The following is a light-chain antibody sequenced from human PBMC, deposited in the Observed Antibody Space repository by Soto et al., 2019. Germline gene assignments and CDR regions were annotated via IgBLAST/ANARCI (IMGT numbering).Light chain of an antibody. J-gene: IGLJ3*02. CDR2: SDS. Sequence: QSVLTQPPSASGTPGQRVTIACSGSSSNIGTNNVRWYQQFPGTAPKILLYSDSQRPSGVPDRFSGSKSGTSASLAISGLQAEEESDYYCATWDDSVKGWVFGGGTKLTVL. CDR1: SSNIGTNN. V-gene: IGLV1-44*01. CDR3: ATWDDSVKGWV.